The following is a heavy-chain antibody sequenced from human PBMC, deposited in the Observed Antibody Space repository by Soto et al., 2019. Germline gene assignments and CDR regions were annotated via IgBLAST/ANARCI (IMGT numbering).Heavy chain of an antibody. D-gene: IGHD1-26*01. CDR2: IYSGGST. J-gene: IGHJ4*02. CDR3: ARAVGAQSDFDC. V-gene: IGHV3-53*02. CDR1: GCTVSSNY. Sequence: EVQLVETGGGLIQPGGYLRLSCAASGCTVSSNYMSWVRQAPGKGLEWVSVIYSGGSTYYADSVKGRFTISRDNSKNTLYLQMNSLRAEDTAVYYCARAVGAQSDFDCWGQGTLVTVSS.